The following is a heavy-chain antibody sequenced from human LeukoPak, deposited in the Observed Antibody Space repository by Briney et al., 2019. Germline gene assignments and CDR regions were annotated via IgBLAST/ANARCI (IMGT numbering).Heavy chain of an antibody. D-gene: IGHD6-13*01. Sequence: SVKVSCKASGGLFSSYAISWVRQAPGHGLEWMGGIIPIFGTANYAQKFQRRATITEDEPTSTAYMELSSLRSEDTAVYYCAREDIAAAGTSATADYWGQGTLVTVSS. V-gene: IGHV1-69*01. CDR3: AREDIAAAGTSATADY. CDR1: GGLFSSYA. J-gene: IGHJ4*02. CDR2: IIPIFGTA.